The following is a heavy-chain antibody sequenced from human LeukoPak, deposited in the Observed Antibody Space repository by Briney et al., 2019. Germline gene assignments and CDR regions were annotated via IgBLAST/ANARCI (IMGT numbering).Heavy chain of an antibody. D-gene: IGHD6-13*01. J-gene: IGHJ5*02. CDR3: AREVKTASGSWWFDA. CDR2: ISGSGPVI. CDR1: GFTFSSHE. Sequence: GGSLRLSCAASGFTFSSHEMNWVRQAPGKGLEWVAYISGSGPVIYYADFVKGRFTISRDNAKDSLYLQLNSVRAEDTAVYYCAREVKTASGSWWFDAWGQGTLVTVSS. V-gene: IGHV3-48*03.